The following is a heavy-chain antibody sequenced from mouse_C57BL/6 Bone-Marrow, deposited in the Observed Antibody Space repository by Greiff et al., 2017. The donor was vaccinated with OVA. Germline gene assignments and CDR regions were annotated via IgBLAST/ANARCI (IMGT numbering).Heavy chain of an antibody. J-gene: IGHJ2*01. CDR1: GFSLTSYG. D-gene: IGHD2-3*01. CDR3: ARRFDDRYYCDY. V-gene: IGHV2-2*01. Sequence: VKVEESGPGLVQPSQCLSITCTVSGFSLTSYGVHWVRQSPGKGLEWLGVIWRGGSTDYNAAFISSLGTSKDNSKSQAFFKMNSPQAGDTAIDYGARRFDDRYYCDYWGKGTTLTVSA. CDR2: IWRGGST.